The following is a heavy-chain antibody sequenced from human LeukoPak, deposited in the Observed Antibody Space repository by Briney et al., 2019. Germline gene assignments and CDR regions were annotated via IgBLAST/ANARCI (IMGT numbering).Heavy chain of an antibody. CDR1: GGSFNTYY. V-gene: IGHV4-34*01. CDR3: ARWTPRTEMKGLNYYYGMDV. J-gene: IGHJ6*04. D-gene: IGHD3/OR15-3a*01. Sequence: SETLSLTCGVYGGSFNTYYWSWIRQPPGKGLEWIGEINHNGRTNYNPSLKSRVTTSVDSSMNQFSLKVTSVTAADTAVYYCARWTPRTEMKGLNYYYGMDVWGKGRTVTVSS. CDR2: INHNGRT.